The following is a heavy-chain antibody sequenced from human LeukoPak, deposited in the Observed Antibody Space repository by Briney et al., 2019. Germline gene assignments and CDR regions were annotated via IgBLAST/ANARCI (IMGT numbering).Heavy chain of an antibody. CDR1: GFTFSSYG. CDR3: AKGWRLRDGGDS. D-gene: IGHD4-17*01. Sequence: GRSLRLSCAASGFTFSSYGMHWVRQAPGKGLEWVAVISYDGSNKYYADSVKGRFTISRDNSKNTLYLQMNNLRVEDTAVYYCAKGWRLRDGGDSWGQGTLVTVSS. V-gene: IGHV3-30*18. CDR2: ISYDGSNK. J-gene: IGHJ4*02.